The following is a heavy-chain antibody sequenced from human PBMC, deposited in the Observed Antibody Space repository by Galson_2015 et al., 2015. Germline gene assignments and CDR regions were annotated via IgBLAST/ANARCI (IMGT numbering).Heavy chain of an antibody. CDR1: GGTFSSYP. V-gene: IGHV1-69*02. D-gene: IGHD2-15*01. J-gene: IGHJ2*01. Sequence: SVKVSCKASGGTFSSYPISWVRQAPGQGLEWMGRIIPILGIANYAQKFQGRVTITADKSTSTAYMELSSLRSEDTAVYYCATRYCSGGSCYSARYFDLWGRGTLVTVSS. CDR2: IIPILGIA. CDR3: ATRYCSGGSCYSARYFDL.